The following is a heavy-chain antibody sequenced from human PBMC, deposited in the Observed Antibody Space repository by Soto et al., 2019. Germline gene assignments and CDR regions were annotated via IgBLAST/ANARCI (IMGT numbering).Heavy chain of an antibody. CDR1: GFTFSTYA. D-gene: IGHD2-8*02. CDR3: AKQTSDTGQVFHFDS. J-gene: IGHJ5*01. CDR2: ISNSGGNT. Sequence: EVQLLESGGGLVQPGGSLRLSCAASGFTFSTYAMSWVRQAPGKGLEWVSIISNSGGNTYYADSVKGRFTVSRDNSKNSLDLQMNSLRAEDTAVYYCAKQTSDTGQVFHFDSWGQGTLVTVSS. V-gene: IGHV3-23*01.